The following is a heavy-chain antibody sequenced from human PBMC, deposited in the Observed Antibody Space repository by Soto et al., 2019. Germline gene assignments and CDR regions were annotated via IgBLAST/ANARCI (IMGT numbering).Heavy chain of an antibody. CDR2: IYYSGST. CDR1: GGSISSGGYY. V-gene: IGHV4-31*03. D-gene: IGHD3-22*01. CDR3: ARAGYYYDSSGYYPGFDP. Sequence: SETLSLTCTVSGGSISSGGYYWSWIRQHPGKGLEWIGYIYYSGSTYYNPFLKSRVTISVDTSKNQFSLKLSSVTAADTAVYYCARAGYYYDSSGYYPGFDPWGQGTLVTVSS. J-gene: IGHJ5*02.